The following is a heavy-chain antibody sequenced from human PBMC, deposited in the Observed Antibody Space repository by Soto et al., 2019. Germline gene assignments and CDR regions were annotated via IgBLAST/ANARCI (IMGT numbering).Heavy chain of an antibody. CDR1: GYTFSNYG. J-gene: IGHJ4*02. Sequence: QVQLVQSGAKMEKPGASVTVSCKASGYTFSNYGTTWVRQAPGQGLEWMGWISAYNGNTAYAQNLQGRFTMTTDTSTNTSYIELRSLRADDTAVYYCVRDRVAEAGPFDYWGLGTLVTVYS. CDR2: ISAYNGNT. CDR3: VRDRVAEAGPFDY. D-gene: IGHD6-13*01. V-gene: IGHV1-18*01.